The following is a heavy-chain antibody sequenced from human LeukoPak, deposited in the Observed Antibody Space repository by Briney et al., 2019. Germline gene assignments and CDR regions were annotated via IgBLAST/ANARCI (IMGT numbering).Heavy chain of an antibody. J-gene: IGHJ4*02. CDR3: ARNIDGSWDY. Sequence: SETLSLTCTVSGGSISTNAYYWAWIRQPPGKGLEWIGSVFYSGSTYSNPSLESRLTTSVDTSKNHFSLKLSSVTAADTAVYYCARNIDGSWDYWGQGTLVTVSS. D-gene: IGHD2/OR15-2a*01. V-gene: IGHV4-39*01. CDR2: VFYSGST. CDR1: GGSISTNAYY.